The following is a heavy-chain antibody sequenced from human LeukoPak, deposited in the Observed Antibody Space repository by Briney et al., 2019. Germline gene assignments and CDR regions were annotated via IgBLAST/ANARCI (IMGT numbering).Heavy chain of an antibody. Sequence: PGGSLRLSCAASEFTVSSNYMSWVRQAPGKGLEWVSVIYSGGSTYYADSVKGRFTISRDNSKNSLYLQMNSLRAEDTAVYYCARDRDYYYDSSDLGYWGQGTLVTVSS. CDR1: EFTVSSNY. J-gene: IGHJ4*02. D-gene: IGHD3-22*01. CDR2: IYSGGST. CDR3: ARDRDYYYDSSDLGY. V-gene: IGHV3-66*01.